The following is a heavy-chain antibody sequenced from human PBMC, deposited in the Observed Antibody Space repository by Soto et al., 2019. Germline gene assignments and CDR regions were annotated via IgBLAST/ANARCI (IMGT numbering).Heavy chain of an antibody. D-gene: IGHD3-10*01. CDR2: ISYDGSNK. CDR3: ARDSGMIRGSYGVDV. J-gene: IGHJ6*02. Sequence: PGGSLRLSCAASGFTFSSYGMHWVRQAPGKGLEWVAVISYDGSNKYYADSVKGRFTSSRDKSQNTLYLQMDSLRVEDTAVYYCARDSGMIRGSYGVDVWGQGTTVTVSS. V-gene: IGHV3-30*03. CDR1: GFTFSSYG.